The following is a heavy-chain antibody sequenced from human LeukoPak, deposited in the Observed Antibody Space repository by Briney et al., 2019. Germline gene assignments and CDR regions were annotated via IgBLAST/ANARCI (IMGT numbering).Heavy chain of an antibody. J-gene: IGHJ4*02. CDR1: GGSISSSSYY. CDR3: AREYSRSVVAGSRPDL. V-gene: IGHV4-39*02. Sequence: SETLALTCSVSGGSISSSSYYWGWTRQSPGKGLEWIGSMYYRGTTYENSSLKSRLTLSIDTSNNQFSLKLTSVTAADTAVYFCAREYSRSVVAGSRPDLWGQGLLVTVSS. D-gene: IGHD2-21*01. CDR2: MYYRGTT.